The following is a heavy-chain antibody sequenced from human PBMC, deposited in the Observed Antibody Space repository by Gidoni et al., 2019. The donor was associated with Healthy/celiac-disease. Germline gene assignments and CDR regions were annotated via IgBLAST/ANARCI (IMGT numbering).Heavy chain of an antibody. D-gene: IGHD5-12*01. CDR1: GFTFSSYS. CDR3: ARGAHPGRGYDFF. J-gene: IGHJ4*02. CDR2: ISSSSSTI. Sequence: EVQLVESEGGLVQPGVSLILSCAASGFTFSSYSMNWVRQVSGKGLEWVSYISSSSSTIYYADSVKGRFTISRDNAKNSLYLQMNSLRDDDTAGYYCARGAHPGRGYDFFWGQGTLVTVSS. V-gene: IGHV3-48*02.